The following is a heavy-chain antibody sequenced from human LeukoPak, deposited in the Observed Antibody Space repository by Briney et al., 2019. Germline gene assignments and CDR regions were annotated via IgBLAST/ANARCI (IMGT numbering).Heavy chain of an antibody. V-gene: IGHV4-4*07. CDR2: IYSTGST. Sequence: SETLSLTCTVSGRSISSYYWSWIRQLAGKGLEWIGRIYSTGSTNYNPSLKSRVTMSVDTSKNQFSLRLRSVTAADTAVYYCARQIASAGTAGFDFWGQGALVTVSS. J-gene: IGHJ4*02. CDR1: GRSISSYY. CDR3: ARQIASAGTAGFDF. D-gene: IGHD6-13*01.